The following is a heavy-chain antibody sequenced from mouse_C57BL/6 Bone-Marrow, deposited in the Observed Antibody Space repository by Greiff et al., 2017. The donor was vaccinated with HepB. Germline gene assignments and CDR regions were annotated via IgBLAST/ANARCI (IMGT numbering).Heavy chain of an antibody. CDR3: AVYYYGSRGYFDY. Sequence: QVQLQQPGAELVKPGASVKLSCKASGYTFTSYWMHWVKQRPGQGLEWIGMIHPNSGSTNYNEKFKSKATLTVDTSSSTAYMQLSSLTSEDSAVYYCAVYYYGSRGYFDYWGQGTTLTVSS. V-gene: IGHV1-64*01. J-gene: IGHJ2*01. D-gene: IGHD1-1*01. CDR1: GYTFTSYW. CDR2: IHPNSGST.